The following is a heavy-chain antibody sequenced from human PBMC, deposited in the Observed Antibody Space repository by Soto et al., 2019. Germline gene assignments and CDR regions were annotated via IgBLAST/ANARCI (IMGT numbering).Heavy chain of an antibody. CDR2: ISYDGSNK. D-gene: IGHD6-6*01. CDR3: AKDVEALARVGGMDV. CDR1: GFTFISYG. V-gene: IGHV3-30*18. J-gene: IGHJ6*02. Sequence: GGALRLSCAASGFTFISYGMHWVRPAPGTGLEWVAVISYDGSNKYYADSVKGRFTISRDNSKNTLYLQMNSLRAEDTAVYYCAKDVEALARVGGMDVWGQGTTVTVSS.